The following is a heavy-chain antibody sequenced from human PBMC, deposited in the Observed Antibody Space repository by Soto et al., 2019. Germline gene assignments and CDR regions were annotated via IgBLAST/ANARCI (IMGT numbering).Heavy chain of an antibody. Sequence: QVQLQQWGAGLLKPSETLSLTCAVYGGSFSGYFWTWIRQAPGKGLEWIGKINHSGGTNYNSSLNSRVTISVDTTKNQFSLILSSVTAPDTAVHYCARDRQYYHFWSGYQNEGPYGMDVWGQGTTVTVSS. CDR2: INHSGGT. CDR1: GGSFSGYF. CDR3: ARDRQYYHFWSGYQNEGPYGMDV. D-gene: IGHD3-3*02. V-gene: IGHV4-34*02. J-gene: IGHJ6*02.